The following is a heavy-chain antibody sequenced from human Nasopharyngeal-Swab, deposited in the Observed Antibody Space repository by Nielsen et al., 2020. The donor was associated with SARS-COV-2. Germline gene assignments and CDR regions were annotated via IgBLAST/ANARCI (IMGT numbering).Heavy chain of an antibody. Sequence: WIRQPPGKGLEWIGEINHSGSTNYNPSLKSRVTISVDTSKNQFSLKLSTVTPADTAVYYCARPATLGYYYGMDDWGQGTTVTVSS. V-gene: IGHV4-34*01. CDR2: INHSGST. CDR3: ARPATLGYYYGMDD. J-gene: IGHJ6*02.